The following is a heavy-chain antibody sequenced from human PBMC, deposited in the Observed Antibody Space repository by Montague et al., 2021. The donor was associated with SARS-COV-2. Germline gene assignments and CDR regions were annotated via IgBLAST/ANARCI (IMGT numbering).Heavy chain of an antibody. J-gene: IGHJ5*01. CDR2: IDWDGDK. D-gene: IGHD3-10*02. CDR1: GFSLATEGMC. V-gene: IGHV2-70*11. CDR3: ARSRVMSTVPGGNWFDS. Sequence: PALVKPTHTLTLTCAFSGFSLATEGMCVNWIRQPPGKAPEWLARIDWDGDKYFSASLKTRLTISKGTSRNQVVLTMTSMDPVDTATYYGARSRVMSTVPGGNWFDSWGQGTLVTVSS.